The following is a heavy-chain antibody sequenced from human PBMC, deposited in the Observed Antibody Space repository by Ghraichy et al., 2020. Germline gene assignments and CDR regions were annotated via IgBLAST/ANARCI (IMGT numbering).Heavy chain of an antibody. D-gene: IGHD2-2*01. J-gene: IGHJ6*02. V-gene: IGHV3-21*01. CDR3: ARGISDQLPHYYYYGMDV. Sequence: GGSLRLSCAASGFTFSSYSMNWVCQAPGKGLEWVSSISSSSSYIYYADSVKGRFTISRDNAKNSLYLQMNSLRAEDTAVYYCARGISDQLPHYYYYGMDVWGQGTTVTVSS. CDR1: GFTFSSYS. CDR2: ISSSSSYI.